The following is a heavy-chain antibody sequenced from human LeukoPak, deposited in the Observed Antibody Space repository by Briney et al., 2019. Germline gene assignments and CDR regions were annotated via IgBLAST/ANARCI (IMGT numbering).Heavy chain of an antibody. CDR3: ARDEYGSGSFDY. D-gene: IGHD3-10*01. J-gene: IGHJ4*02. CDR2: ISYDGSNK. CDR1: GFTFSSYA. V-gene: IGHV3-30-3*01. Sequence: PGGSLRLSCAASGFTFSSYAMHWVRQAPGKGLEWVAVISYDGSNKYYADSVKGRFTISRDNSKNTLYLQMNSLRAEDTAVYYCARDEYGSGSFDYWGQGTLVTVSS.